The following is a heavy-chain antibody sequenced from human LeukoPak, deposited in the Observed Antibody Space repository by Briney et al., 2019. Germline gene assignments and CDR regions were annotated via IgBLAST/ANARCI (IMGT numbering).Heavy chain of an antibody. Sequence: GGSLRLSCAASGFTFSSNYMSWVRQARGQGLERVSVIYSGGSTYYADSVKGRFTISRDNSKNTLYLQMNSLRAEDTAVYYCARGSRYSLYFDYWGQGTLVTVSS. CDR1: GFTFSSNY. CDR3: ARGSRYSLYFDY. CDR2: IYSGGST. V-gene: IGHV3-53*01. J-gene: IGHJ4*02. D-gene: IGHD3-22*01.